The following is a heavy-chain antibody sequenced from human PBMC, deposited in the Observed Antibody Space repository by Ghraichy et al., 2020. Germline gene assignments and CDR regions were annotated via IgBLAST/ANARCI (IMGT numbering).Heavy chain of an antibody. CDR1: NYTYTSYG. CDR3: VRDVTMKVVTLNNWYFDL. Sequence: ASVKVSCKAFNYTYTSYGISWVRQAPGQGLEWMGWISAYNGDTDYPQKFQGRLTMTTDTSATTAYMELRSLRSDDTAVYYCVRDVTMKVVTLNNWYFDLWGRGTLVTVSS. CDR2: ISAYNGDT. D-gene: IGHD3-22*01. V-gene: IGHV1-18*01. J-gene: IGHJ2*01.